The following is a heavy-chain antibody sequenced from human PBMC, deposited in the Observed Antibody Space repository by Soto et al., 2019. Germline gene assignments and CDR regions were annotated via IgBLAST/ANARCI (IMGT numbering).Heavy chain of an antibody. CDR2: ISGSGGST. CDR1: GFTFSSYA. D-gene: IGHD7-27*01. V-gene: IGHV3-23*01. CDR3: AKDRTGDHLFDY. Sequence: EVQLLESGGGLVQPGGFLRLSCAASGFTFSSYAMSWVRQAPGKGLEWVSAISGSGGSTYYADSVKGRFTISRDNTKDTLKLQMNSLRAEDTAVYYCAKDRTGDHLFDYWGQGTLVTVSS. J-gene: IGHJ4*02.